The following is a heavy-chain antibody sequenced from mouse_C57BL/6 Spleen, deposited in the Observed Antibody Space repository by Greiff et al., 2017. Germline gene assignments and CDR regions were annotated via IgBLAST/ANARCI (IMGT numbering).Heavy chain of an antibody. J-gene: IGHJ4*01. D-gene: IGHD1-1*01. Sequence: VQLQQSGAELARPGASVKMSCKASGYTFTSYTMHWVKQRPGQGLEWIGYINPSSGYTKYNQKFKDKATLTADKYSSAAYMQLSSLTSEDPAVYDCARSGTTGVATDYAMDYWGQGTSVTVSS. CDR3: ARSGTTGVATDYAMDY. V-gene: IGHV1-4*01. CDR2: INPSSGYT. CDR1: GYTFTSYT.